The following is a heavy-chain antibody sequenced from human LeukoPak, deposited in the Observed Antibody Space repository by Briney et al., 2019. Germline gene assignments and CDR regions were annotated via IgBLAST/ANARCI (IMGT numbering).Heavy chain of an antibody. V-gene: IGHV3-9*01. J-gene: IGHJ4*02. Sequence: PGRSLRLSCAASGFTFDDYAMHWVRQAPGKGLEWVSGISWNSGSIGYADSVKSRFTISRDNAKNSLYLQMNSPRAEDTALYYFSKRSARKQTGFVNGKKNKWSPDGWAQGTLVTVSS. CDR3: SKRSARKQTGFVNGKKNKWSPDG. CDR1: GFTFDDYA. D-gene: IGHD1-14*01. CDR2: ISWNSGSI.